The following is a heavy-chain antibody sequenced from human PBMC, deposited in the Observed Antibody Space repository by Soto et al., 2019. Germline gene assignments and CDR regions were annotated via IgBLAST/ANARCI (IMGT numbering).Heavy chain of an antibody. J-gene: IGHJ4*02. CDR3: SCYLFDY. CDR1: GGSISSGGCS. Sequence: SETLSLTCAVSGGSISSGGCSWNWIRQPPGKGLEWIGYIYHSGSTYYNPSSALRLYLQMNSLRAEDTAVYYCARVEVGYCISTSCYLFDYWGQGTLVTVSS. D-gene: IGHD2-2*03. V-gene: IGHV4-30-2*01. CDR2: IYHSGST.